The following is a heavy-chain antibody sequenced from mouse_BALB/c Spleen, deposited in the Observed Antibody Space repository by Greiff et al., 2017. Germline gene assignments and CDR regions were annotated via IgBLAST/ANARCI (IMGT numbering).Heavy chain of an antibody. D-gene: IGHD1-1*02. CDR1: GYTFTSYW. J-gene: IGHJ4*01. Sequence: VQLQQPGAELVKPGASVKLSCKASGYTFTSYWIHWVKQRPGQGLEWIGEINPSNGRTNYNEKFKSKATLTVDKSSSTAYMQLSSLTSEDSAVYYCARGGGYYAMDYWGQGTSVTVSS. CDR2: INPSNGRT. CDR3: ARGGGYYAMDY. V-gene: IGHV1S81*02.